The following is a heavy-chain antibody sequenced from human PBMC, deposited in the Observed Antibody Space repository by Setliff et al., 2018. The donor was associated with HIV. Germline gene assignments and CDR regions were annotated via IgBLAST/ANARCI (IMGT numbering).Heavy chain of an antibody. J-gene: IGHJ4*02. D-gene: IGHD6-19*01. Sequence: GESLKISCKGSGYSFSNYWIGWVRQMPGKGLEWMGIIYPGDSDTRYSPSFQGQVTISADKSISTAYLQWSSLEASDTAMYYCARQKSSGWYRNPHFDYWGQGTLVTVSS. CDR3: ARQKSSGWYRNPHFDY. V-gene: IGHV5-51*01. CDR2: IYPGDSDT. CDR1: GYSFSNYW.